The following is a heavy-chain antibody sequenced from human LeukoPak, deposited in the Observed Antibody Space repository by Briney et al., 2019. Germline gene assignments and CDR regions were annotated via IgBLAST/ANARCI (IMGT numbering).Heavy chain of an antibody. J-gene: IGHJ5*02. CDR3: ARADRLHGGPYLIGP. CDR1: GDSFADYY. CDR2: INPYTGGT. V-gene: IGHV1-2*02. D-gene: IGHD2-21*01. Sequence: ASVKVSCRASGDSFADYYMHWVRQAPGQGLEWMGWINPYTGGTLSAQKFQGRVTMTRDTSITTVYMEVSWLTSDDTAIYYCARADRLHGGPYLIGPWGQGTLVTVSS.